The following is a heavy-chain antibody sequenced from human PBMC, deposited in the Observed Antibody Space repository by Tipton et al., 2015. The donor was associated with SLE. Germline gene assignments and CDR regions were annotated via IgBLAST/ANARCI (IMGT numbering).Heavy chain of an antibody. V-gene: IGHV4-59*12. D-gene: IGHD6-19*01. CDR3: ARTAGIAVADLYYFDY. CDR1: GDSISSYY. Sequence: TLSLTCTVSGDSISSYYWGWVRQPPGKGLEWIGDLYYSGTTDYNPSLKSRVTISVDKSKNQFSLKLSSVTAADTAVYYCARTAGIAVADLYYFDYWGQGTLVTVSS. CDR2: LYYSGTT. J-gene: IGHJ4*02.